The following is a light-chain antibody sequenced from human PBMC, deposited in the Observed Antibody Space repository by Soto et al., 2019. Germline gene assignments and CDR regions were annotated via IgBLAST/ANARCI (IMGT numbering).Light chain of an antibody. CDR3: SSYAGSNNYV. CDR1: SSDVGGYSY. J-gene: IGLJ1*01. V-gene: IGLV2-8*01. CDR2: EVS. Sequence: QSALTQPPSASGSPGQSVTISCTGTSSDVGGYSYVSWYQQHPGKAPKLMIYEVSQRPSGVPDRFSGSKSGDTASLTVSGLQAEDEADYYCSSYAGSNNYVFGTGTK.